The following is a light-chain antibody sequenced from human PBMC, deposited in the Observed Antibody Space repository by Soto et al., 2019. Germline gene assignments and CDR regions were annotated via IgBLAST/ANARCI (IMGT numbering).Light chain of an antibody. Sequence: DIQITQSPSTLSASVGDRVTITCRARESLSNWLAWYQQKPGQAPTLLIYDASSLESVVPSRFSGAGSGTDFTITLSTLQPADFATYYCNQSKSDTPYPFGQGKPLEI. J-gene: IGKJ2*01. V-gene: IGKV1-5*01. CDR1: ESLSNW. CDR3: NQSKSDTPYP. CDR2: DAS.